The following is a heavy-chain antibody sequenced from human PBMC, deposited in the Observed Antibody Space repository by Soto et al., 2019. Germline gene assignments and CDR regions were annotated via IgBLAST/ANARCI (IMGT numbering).Heavy chain of an antibody. V-gene: IGHV1-18*01. CDR1: GYTFTSHG. CDR3: ARDLLYSTRSTVRFDI. J-gene: IGHJ3*02. CDR2: INTYNGNT. Sequence: VQLVQSGVEVKKPGASVKVSCKASGYTFTSHGISWVRQAPGQGLEWMGWINTYNGNTNYAQKVQGRVTMTTETPTGTAYMELRSLRSDDTAVYYCARDLLYSTRSTVRFDIWGQGTMLTVSS. D-gene: IGHD6-13*01.